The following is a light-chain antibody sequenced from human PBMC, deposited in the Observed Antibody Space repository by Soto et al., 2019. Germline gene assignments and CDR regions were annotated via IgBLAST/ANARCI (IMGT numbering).Light chain of an antibody. CDR3: QQSYSSPRT. J-gene: IGKJ1*01. CDR1: QSIRRS. Sequence: DIQMTQSPSSLSASVADRVTITCRASQSIRRSLNWYQQKPGKAPKLLIYAASSLQSGVPSRFSGSGYGTDFTLTITSLQSEDFAIYYCQQSYSSPRTFGQG. CDR2: AAS. V-gene: IGKV1-39*01.